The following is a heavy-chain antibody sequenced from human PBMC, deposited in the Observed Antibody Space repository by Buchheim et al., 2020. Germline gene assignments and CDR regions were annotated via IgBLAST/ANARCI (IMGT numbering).Heavy chain of an antibody. Sequence: VQLVESGGGLVQPGGCLRLSCAASGFTFSTYEMNWVRQAPGKGLEWVALIWYDGSNKYYADSVKGRFTISRDNSKNTLYLQMTSLRAEDTAVYYCARGQGQSYLDYWGQGTL. CDR1: GFTFSTYE. J-gene: IGHJ4*02. CDR3: ARGQGQSYLDY. CDR2: IWYDGSNK. V-gene: IGHV3-33*08.